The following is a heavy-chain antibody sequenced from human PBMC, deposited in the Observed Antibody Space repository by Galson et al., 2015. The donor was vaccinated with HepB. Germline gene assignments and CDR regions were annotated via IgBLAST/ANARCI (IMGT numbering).Heavy chain of an antibody. J-gene: IGHJ5*02. CDR2: IYPGNSDT. CDR1: GFSFTSYL. V-gene: IGHV5-51*01. Sequence: QSGAEVKKPGESLRISCQGSGFSFTSYLIGWVRQMPGKGLELMGIIYPGNSDTRYSPSFQGQVTISADKFSSIAYLQSSSLKASDTAIYYCARLGIAGSGSYYSWFDPWGQGTLVTVS. D-gene: IGHD3-10*01. CDR3: ARLGIAGSGSYYSWFDP.